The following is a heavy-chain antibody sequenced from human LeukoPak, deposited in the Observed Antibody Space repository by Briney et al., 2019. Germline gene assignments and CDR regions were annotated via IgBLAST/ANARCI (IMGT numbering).Heavy chain of an antibody. Sequence: SETLSLTCTVSGGSISSYYWSWIRQPPGKGLEWIGYIYYSGSTNYNPSLKSRVTMSVDTSKNQFSLKLSSVTAADTAVYYCATLQLWAFDYWGQGTLVTVSS. CDR2: IYYSGST. V-gene: IGHV4-59*01. CDR3: ATLQLWAFDY. CDR1: GGSISSYY. D-gene: IGHD3-16*01. J-gene: IGHJ4*02.